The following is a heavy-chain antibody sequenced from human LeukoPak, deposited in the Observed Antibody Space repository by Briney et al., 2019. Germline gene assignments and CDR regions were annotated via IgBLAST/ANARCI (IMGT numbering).Heavy chain of an antibody. CDR1: GGSISSGGYF. D-gene: IGHD1-26*01. J-gene: IGHJ4*02. CDR3: ASPTSGTHYFEY. Sequence: PSETLSLTCTVSGGSISSGGYFWSWIRQHPGKGLEWIGYIYNSGSAYYNPSLKSRVIISGDTSKNQFSLKLSSVTAADTAVYHCASPTSGTHYFEYWGQGTLVTVSS. CDR2: IYNSGSA. V-gene: IGHV4-31*03.